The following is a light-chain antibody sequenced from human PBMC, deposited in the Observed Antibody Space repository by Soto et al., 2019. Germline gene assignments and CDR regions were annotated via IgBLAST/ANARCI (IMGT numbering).Light chain of an antibody. CDR2: DAS. V-gene: IGKV1-5*01. J-gene: IGKJ1*01. Sequence: DIQMTQAPSTLSASVGDRVTITCRASESISSWLAWYQQQPWKAPNLLIYDASILQSGVPSRFSGSGSGTQFTLTISSLQHDDSATSYCQQYNAYTWTFGQGTKVDIK. CDR3: QQYNAYTWT. CDR1: ESISSW.